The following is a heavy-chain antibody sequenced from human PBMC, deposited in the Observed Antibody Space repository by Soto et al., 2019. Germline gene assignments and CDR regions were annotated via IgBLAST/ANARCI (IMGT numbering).Heavy chain of an antibody. D-gene: IGHD6-13*01. V-gene: IGHV1-18*01. CDR3: ASYREQLVLYGMDV. Sequence: QVQLVQSGAEVKKPGASVKVSCKASGYTFTSYVISWVRQAPGQGLEWMGWISAYNGNTNYAQKLQGRVTMTTDTSTSTAYMLLRSLRSDDTAVYYCASYREQLVLYGMDVWGQGTTVTVSS. CDR1: GYTFTSYV. J-gene: IGHJ6*02. CDR2: ISAYNGNT.